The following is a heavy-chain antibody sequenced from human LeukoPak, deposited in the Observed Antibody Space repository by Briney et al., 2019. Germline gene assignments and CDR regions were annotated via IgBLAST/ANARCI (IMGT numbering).Heavy chain of an antibody. CDR1: GFTFSSYG. J-gene: IGHJ4*02. D-gene: IGHD2-2*02. Sequence: GGSLRLSCAASGFTFSSYGMHWVRQAPGKGLEWVAVISYGGSNKYYADSVKGRFTISRDNAKNSLYLQMNSLRAEDTAVYYCARDGKTGYCSTTSCYTNHYFDYWGQGTLVTVSS. V-gene: IGHV3-30*03. CDR2: ISYGGSNK. CDR3: ARDGKTGYCSTTSCYTNHYFDY.